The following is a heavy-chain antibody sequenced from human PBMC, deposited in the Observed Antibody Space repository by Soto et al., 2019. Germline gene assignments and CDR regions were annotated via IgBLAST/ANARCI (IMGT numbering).Heavy chain of an antibody. CDR2: VYYSGST. CDR1: GGSISSSSYY. Sequence: SETLSLTCTVSGGSISSSSYYWGWIRQPPGKGLEWIGTVYYSGSTYYNPSLKSRVTMSVDTSKNQFSLKLSSVSAADTAVYYCARTHSNFDPYYYYGMDVWGQGTTVTVSS. D-gene: IGHD4-4*01. CDR3: ARTHSNFDPYYYYGMDV. J-gene: IGHJ6*02. V-gene: IGHV4-39*01.